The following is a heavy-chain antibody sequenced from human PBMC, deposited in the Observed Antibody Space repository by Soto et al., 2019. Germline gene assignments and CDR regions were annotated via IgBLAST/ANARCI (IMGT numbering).Heavy chain of an antibody. CDR3: ARIRLSSDIFGPNYSYYYGMDV. Sequence: QVTLKESGPVLVRPTEPLTLTCAVSGFSLNDGKMGVTWIRQAPGKALEWLAHIFSNDAKSLSKSLKSRLAISEDTSKGQVVLSMTNMGPVDAGTYYCARIRLSSDIFGPNYSYYYGMDVWGQGTTVTVSS. V-gene: IGHV2-26*01. CDR2: IFSNDAK. J-gene: IGHJ6*02. CDR1: GFSLNDGKMG. D-gene: IGHD3-22*01.